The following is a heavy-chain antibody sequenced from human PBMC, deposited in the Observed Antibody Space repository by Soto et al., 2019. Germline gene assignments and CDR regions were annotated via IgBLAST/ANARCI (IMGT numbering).Heavy chain of an antibody. D-gene: IGHD6-19*01. CDR1: GFTFSSYA. CDR2: ISGSGGST. CDR3: AKDHRQWLVFPHFFDY. Sequence: GGSLRLSCAASGFTFSSYAMSWVRQAPGKGLEWVSAISGSGGSTYYAESVKGRFTISRDNSKNTLYLQMNSLRAEDTAVYYCAKDHRQWLVFPHFFDYWGQGTLVTVSS. V-gene: IGHV3-23*01. J-gene: IGHJ4*02.